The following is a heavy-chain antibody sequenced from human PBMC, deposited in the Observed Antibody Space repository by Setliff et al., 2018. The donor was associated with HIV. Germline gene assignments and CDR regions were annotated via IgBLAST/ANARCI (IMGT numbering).Heavy chain of an antibody. V-gene: IGHV3-7*01. CDR1: RFPFSTYW. CDR2: IKLDGSEK. Sequence: PSETLSLSCAASRFPFSTYWMSWVRQAPGKGLEWVANIKLDGSEKYYVDSVKGRFTISRDNAKNSLSLQMNSLRAEDTAVYYCAREVSWFFDLWGHGTLVTVSS. J-gene: IGHJ2*01. CDR3: AREVSWFFDL.